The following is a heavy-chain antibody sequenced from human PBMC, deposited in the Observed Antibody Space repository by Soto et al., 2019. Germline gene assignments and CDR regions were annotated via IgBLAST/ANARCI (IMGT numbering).Heavy chain of an antibody. CDR2: ISAHNGLT. J-gene: IGHJ4*02. V-gene: IGHV1-18*01. Sequence: GASVKVSCKTSGYTFTSYGITWVRRAPGEGLEWLGWISAHNGLTKYAAKVRDRVTLTTDTSTSTVYLELRGLTSDDTASYFCARDPDVMVIPSHPSDFWGQGTVVTVSS. D-gene: IGHD2-8*01. CDR1: GYTFTSYG. CDR3: ARDPDVMVIPSHPSDF.